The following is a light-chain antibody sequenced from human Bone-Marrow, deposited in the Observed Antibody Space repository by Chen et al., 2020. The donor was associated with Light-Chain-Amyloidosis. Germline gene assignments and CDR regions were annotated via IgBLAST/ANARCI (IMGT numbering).Light chain of an antibody. J-gene: IGLJ3*02. CDR2: DDS. V-gene: IGLV3-21*02. CDR3: QVWDRSSDRPV. Sequence: YVLTQPSSVSVAPGQTATIACGGNNIGSTSVHWYQQTPGQAPLLVVYDDSDRPSGIPERLSGSNSGNTATLTISRVEAGDEADDYCQVWDRSSDRPVFGGGTKLTVL. CDR1: NIGSTS.